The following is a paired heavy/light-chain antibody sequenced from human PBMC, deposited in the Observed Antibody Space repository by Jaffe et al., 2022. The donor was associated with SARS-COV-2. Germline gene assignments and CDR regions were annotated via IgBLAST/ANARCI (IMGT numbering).Heavy chain of an antibody. CDR1: GGTFSSYA. V-gene: IGHV1-69*01. J-gene: IGHJ6*02. CDR3: ATAFYCSGGSCSKPRVIGYYYGMDV. Sequence: QVQLVQSGAEVKKPGSSVKVSCKASGGTFSSYAISWVRQAPGQGLEWMGGIIPIFGTANYAQKFQGRVTITADESTSTAYMELSSLRSEDTAVYYCATAFYCSGGSCSKPRVIGYYYGMDVWGQGTTVTVSS. D-gene: IGHD2-15*01. CDR2: IIPIFGTA.
Light chain of an antibody. J-gene: IGKJ5*01. CDR3: QQYGSSPRIT. Sequence: EIVLTQSPGTLSLSPGERATLSCRASQSVSSSYLAWYQQKPGQAPRLLIYGASSRATGIPDRFSGSGSGTDFTLTISRLEPEDFAVYYCQQYGSSPRITFGQGTRLEIK. CDR2: GAS. CDR1: QSVSSSY. V-gene: IGKV3-20*01.